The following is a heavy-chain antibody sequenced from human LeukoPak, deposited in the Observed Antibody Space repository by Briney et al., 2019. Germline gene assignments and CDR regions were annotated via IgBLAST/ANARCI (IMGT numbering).Heavy chain of an antibody. Sequence: GGSLRLSCAASGFTFRSFWMHWVRQGPGKGLEWVSYISTDGGSTNYADSVKGRFAVSRDNAKNSLYLQMNSLRAEDTAVYYCARGEFSDYWGQGTLVTVSS. D-gene: IGHD3-16*01. CDR2: ISTDGGST. CDR1: GFTFRSFW. V-gene: IGHV3-74*01. CDR3: ARGEFSDY. J-gene: IGHJ4*02.